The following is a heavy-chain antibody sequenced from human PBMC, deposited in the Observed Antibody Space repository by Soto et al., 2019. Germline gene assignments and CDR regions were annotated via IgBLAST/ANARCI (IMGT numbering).Heavy chain of an antibody. V-gene: IGHV3-30-3*01. J-gene: IGHJ5*01. Sequence: GGSLRLSCAASGFTFSSSAMHWVRQAPGKGLEWVATISHDGINKYYADSMKGPFTISRDNSKNTLYLQMNTLRPEDTAVYYCARGADWFDSWGQGTLVTVS. CDR3: ARGADWFDS. CDR2: ISHDGINK. CDR1: GFTFSSSA.